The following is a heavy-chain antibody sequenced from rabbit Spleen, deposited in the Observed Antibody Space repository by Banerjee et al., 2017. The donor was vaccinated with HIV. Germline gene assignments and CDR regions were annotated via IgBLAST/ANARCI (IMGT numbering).Heavy chain of an antibody. CDR2: IDTGSSDFT. CDR3: ARDTSSSFSSYGMDL. V-gene: IGHV1S40*01. J-gene: IGHJ6*01. Sequence: QSLEEPGGDLVKPGASLTLTCIASGVSFSGNSYMCWVRQAPGKGLEWIACIDTGSSDFTYFASWAKGRFTISKTSSTTVTLQMTSLTAADTATYFCARDTSSSFSSYGMDLWGPGTLVTVS. D-gene: IGHD1-1*01. CDR1: GVSFSGNSY.